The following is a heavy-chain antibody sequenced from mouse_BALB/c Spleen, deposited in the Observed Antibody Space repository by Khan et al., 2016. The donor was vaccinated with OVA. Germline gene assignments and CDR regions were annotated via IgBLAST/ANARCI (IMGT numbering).Heavy chain of an antibody. CDR3: ARGGYSVFAY. CDR2: IFPGSGST. V-gene: IGHV1-77*01. J-gene: IGHJ3*01. D-gene: IGHD3-1*01. CDR1: GYTFTDYV. Sequence: QVQLQQSGPELVKPGASVKMSCKASGYTFTDYVINWVKQRPGQGLEWIGDIFPGSGSTYYNENFKGKATLTADTSSNTAYMQLSSLPYAASAVFFCARGGYSVFAYWGQGTLVTVAA.